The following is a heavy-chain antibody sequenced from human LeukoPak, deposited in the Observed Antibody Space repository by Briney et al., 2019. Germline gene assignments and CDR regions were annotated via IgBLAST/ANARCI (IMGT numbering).Heavy chain of an antibody. Sequence: PSETLSLTCAVYGGSFSGYCWSWICQPPGKGLEWIGEINHSGSTNYNPSLKSRVTISVDTSKNQFSLKLSSVTAADTAVYYCARHYYYGSGSYYKSAGYYCGMDVWGQGTTVTVSS. CDR2: INHSGST. CDR3: ARHYYYGSGSYYKSAGYYCGMDV. D-gene: IGHD3-10*01. J-gene: IGHJ6*02. CDR1: GGSFSGYC. V-gene: IGHV4-34*01.